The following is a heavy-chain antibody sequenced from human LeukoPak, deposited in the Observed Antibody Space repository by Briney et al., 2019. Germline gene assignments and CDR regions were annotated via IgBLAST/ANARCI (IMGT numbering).Heavy chain of an antibody. Sequence: GGSLRLSCAASGFTFSDYYMSWIRQTPGKGLEWVSYISSSSSYTNYADSVKGRFTISRDNAKNSLYLQMNSLRAEDTAVYYCARDDCSSISCYHNWFDPWGQGTLVTVSS. CDR3: ARDDCSSISCYHNWFDP. J-gene: IGHJ5*02. D-gene: IGHD2-2*01. V-gene: IGHV3-11*06. CDR2: ISSSSSYT. CDR1: GFTFSDYY.